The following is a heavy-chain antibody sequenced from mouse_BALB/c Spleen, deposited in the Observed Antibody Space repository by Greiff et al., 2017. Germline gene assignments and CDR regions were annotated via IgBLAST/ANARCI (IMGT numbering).Heavy chain of an antibody. J-gene: IGHJ3*01. CDR2: ISSGGST. CDR3: ARGDGYYEAWFAY. Sequence: EVQRVESGGDLVKPGGSLKLSCAASGFTFSSYAMSWVRQTPEKRLEWVASISSGGSTYYPDSVKGRFTISRDNARNILYLQMSSLRSEDTAMYYCARGDGYYEAWFAYWGQGTLVTVSA. CDR1: GFTFSSYA. D-gene: IGHD2-3*01. V-gene: IGHV5-6-5*01.